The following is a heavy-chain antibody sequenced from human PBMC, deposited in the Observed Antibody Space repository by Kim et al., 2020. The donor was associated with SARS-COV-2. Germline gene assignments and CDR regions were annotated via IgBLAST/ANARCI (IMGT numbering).Heavy chain of an antibody. Sequence: GGSLRLSCAASGFTFDDYAMHWVRQAPGKGLEWVSLISGDGGSTYYADSVKGRFTISRDNSKNSLYLQMNSLRTEDTALYYCAKDTGQGYGSSAIYYYYYYGMDVWGQGTTVTVSS. V-gene: IGHV3-43*02. D-gene: IGHD6-13*01. CDR2: ISGDGGST. CDR3: AKDTGQGYGSSAIYYYYYYGMDV. CDR1: GFTFDDYA. J-gene: IGHJ6*02.